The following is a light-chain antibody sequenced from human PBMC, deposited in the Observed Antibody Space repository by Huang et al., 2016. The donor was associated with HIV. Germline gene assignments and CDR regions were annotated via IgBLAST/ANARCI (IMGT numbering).Light chain of an antibody. CDR2: EAS. J-gene: IGKJ4*01. CDR1: EDISNY. V-gene: IGKV3D-11*01. Sequence: EIVLTQSPATLSLSLGERATLSCRASEDISNYIVWYQQRPGQAPKLLSSEASKRATGFPARFSGSGSGTEFILTIDSLEPEDFAVYYCQQRRSWPLTFGGGTKVEIK. CDR3: QQRRSWPLT.